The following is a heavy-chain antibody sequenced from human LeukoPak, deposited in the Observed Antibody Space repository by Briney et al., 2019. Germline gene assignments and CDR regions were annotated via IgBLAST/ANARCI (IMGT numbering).Heavy chain of an antibody. J-gene: IGHJ4*02. D-gene: IGHD4-17*01. CDR3: ARDTYGDYRFDY. Sequence: GGSLRLSCLTSGFTFSTNAMSWVRQAPGKGLEWISGISGSGASTYYADSVTGRFTISRDNSRNTLYLQMNSLRGDDTAVYYCARDTYGDYRFDYWGQGTLVTVSS. V-gene: IGHV3-23*01. CDR2: ISGSGAST. CDR1: GFTFSTNA.